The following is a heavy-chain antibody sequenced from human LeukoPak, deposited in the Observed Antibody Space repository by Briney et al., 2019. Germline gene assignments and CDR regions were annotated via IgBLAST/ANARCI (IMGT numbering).Heavy chain of an antibody. J-gene: IGHJ5*02. CDR1: GFTFSSYA. V-gene: IGHV3-23*01. CDR2: ISGSGGST. D-gene: IGHD2-15*01. Sequence: GGSLRLSCAASGFTFSSYAMSWVRQAPGKGLEWVSAISGSGGSTYYADSVKGRFTISRDNSKNTLYLQMNSLRAEDTAVYYCARDPRYCSGGSCYNNNWFAPWGQGTLVTVSS. CDR3: ARDPRYCSGGSCYNNNWFAP.